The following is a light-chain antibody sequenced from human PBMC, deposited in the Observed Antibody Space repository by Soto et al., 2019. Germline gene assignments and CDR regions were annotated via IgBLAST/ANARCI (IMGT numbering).Light chain of an antibody. Sequence: EIVLTQSPATLSLSPGERATLSCRASQSVSSYLAWYQQKPGQAPRLFIYDASNRATRIPARFSGSGSGTDFTLTISSLEPEDVAVYYCQQRSNWPLTFGGGTKVEIK. CDR3: QQRSNWPLT. CDR1: QSVSSY. J-gene: IGKJ4*01. V-gene: IGKV3-11*01. CDR2: DAS.